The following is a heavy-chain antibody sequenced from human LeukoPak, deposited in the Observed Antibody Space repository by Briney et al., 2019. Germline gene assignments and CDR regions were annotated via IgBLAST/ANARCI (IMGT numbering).Heavy chain of an antibody. D-gene: IGHD3-22*01. V-gene: IGHV6-1*01. CDR2: TYYRSTWYN. CDR1: GDSVSSNSVT. Sequence: SQTLSLTCAISGDSVSSNSVTWNWIRQSPSRGLEWLGRTYYRSTWYNDYAVSVRGRITVNPDTSKNQFSLKLSSVTAADTAVYYCARAQHFDDSSGYGLHYFDYWGQGTLVTVSS. J-gene: IGHJ4*02. CDR3: ARAQHFDDSSGYGLHYFDY.